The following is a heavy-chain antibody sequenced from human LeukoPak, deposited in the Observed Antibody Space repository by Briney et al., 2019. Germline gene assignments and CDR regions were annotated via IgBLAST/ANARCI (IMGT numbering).Heavy chain of an antibody. J-gene: IGHJ4*02. D-gene: IGHD2-2*01. CDR3: ARFGSVDIVVVPAAKWGGFDY. V-gene: IGHV4-34*01. Sequence: SETLSLTCAVYGGSLSGYYWSWIRQPPGKGLEWIGEINHSGSTNYNPSLKSRVTISVDTSKNQFSLKLSSVTAADTAVYYCARFGSVDIVVVPAAKWGGFDYWGQGTLVTVSS. CDR2: INHSGST. CDR1: GGSLSGYY.